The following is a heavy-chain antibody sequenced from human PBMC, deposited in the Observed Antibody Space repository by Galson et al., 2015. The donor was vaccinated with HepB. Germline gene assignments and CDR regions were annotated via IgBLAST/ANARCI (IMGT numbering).Heavy chain of an antibody. J-gene: IGHJ6*02. D-gene: IGHD3-9*01. CDR1: GYTFTSYA. CDR3: ARDKPPLRYFDWPYGMDV. V-gene: IGHV1-3*01. CDR2: INAGNGNT. Sequence: SVKVSCKASGYTFTSYAMHWVRQAPGQRLEWMGWINAGNGNTKYSQKFQGRVTITRDTSASTAYMELSSLRSEDTAVYYCARDKPPLRYFDWPYGMDVWGQGTTVTVSS.